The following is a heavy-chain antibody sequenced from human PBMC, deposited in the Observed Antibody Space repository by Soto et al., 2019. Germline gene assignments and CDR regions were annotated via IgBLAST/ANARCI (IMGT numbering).Heavy chain of an antibody. J-gene: IGHJ4*02. D-gene: IGHD1-20*01. Sequence: EVQLVESGGGLVQPGGSLRLSCAASGFTFSSYSMSWVRQAPGKGLEWVSSISSSSSYIYYADSVKGRFTISRDNAKNSLYLQMNSLRAEDTAVYYCARGGIAGGGFDYWGQGTLVTVSS. CDR2: ISSSSSYI. CDR1: GFTFSSYS. V-gene: IGHV3-21*01. CDR3: ARGGIAGGGFDY.